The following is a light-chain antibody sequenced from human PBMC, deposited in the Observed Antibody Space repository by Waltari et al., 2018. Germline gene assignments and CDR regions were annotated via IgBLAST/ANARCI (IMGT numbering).Light chain of an antibody. CDR1: NSAVDNYDF. Sequence: QSALTQPASVSGSPGQSLTISCTGTNSAVDNYDFVSWYQQCPGKAPQLIIYDVNKRPSGLSNRFSGSKSGNTASLTISGLQAEDEAVYYCSSYTTYGTFVIFGGGTKLTVL. CDR2: DVN. V-gene: IGLV2-14*03. CDR3: SSYTTYGTFVI. J-gene: IGLJ2*01.